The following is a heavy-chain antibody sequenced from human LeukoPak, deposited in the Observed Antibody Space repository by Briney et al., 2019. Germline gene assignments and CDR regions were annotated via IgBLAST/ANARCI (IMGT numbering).Heavy chain of an antibody. D-gene: IGHD3-9*01. Sequence: ASLKVSCKASGGTFSSNAICWVRQAPGEGGEWMGGIIPIFGTANYAQKFQGRVTITADKSTSTAYMELSSLRSEDTAVYYCARVSTGTLDYWGQGTLVTVSS. CDR3: ARVSTGTLDY. CDR2: IIPIFGTA. CDR1: GGTFSSNA. V-gene: IGHV1-69*06. J-gene: IGHJ4*02.